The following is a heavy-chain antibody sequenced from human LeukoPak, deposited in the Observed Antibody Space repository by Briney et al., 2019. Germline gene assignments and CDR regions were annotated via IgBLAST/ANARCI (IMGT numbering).Heavy chain of an antibody. Sequence: ASVKVSCKASGGTFSSYAISWVQQAPGQGLEWMGGIIPIFGTANYAQKFQGRVTITADESTSTAYMELSSLRSEDTAVYYCARDPGDYYYDSSGYPRRAFDIWGQGTMVTVSS. CDR1: GGTFSSYA. CDR2: IIPIFGTA. J-gene: IGHJ3*02. CDR3: ARDPGDYYYDSSGYPRRAFDI. D-gene: IGHD3-22*01. V-gene: IGHV1-69*13.